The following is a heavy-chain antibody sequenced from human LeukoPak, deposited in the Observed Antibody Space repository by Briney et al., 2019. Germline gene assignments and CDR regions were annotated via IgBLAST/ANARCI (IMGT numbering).Heavy chain of an antibody. CDR3: ARGYGFDYYYYYMDV. CDR2: ISAYNGNT. Sequence: GASVKVSCKASGYTFTSYGISWVRQAPGQGLEWMGWISAYNGNTNYAQKLQGRVTMTTDTSTSTAYMELSRLRSDDTAVYYCARGYGFDYYYYYMDVWGKGTTVTISS. D-gene: IGHD3-16*01. J-gene: IGHJ6*03. V-gene: IGHV1-18*01. CDR1: GYTFTSYG.